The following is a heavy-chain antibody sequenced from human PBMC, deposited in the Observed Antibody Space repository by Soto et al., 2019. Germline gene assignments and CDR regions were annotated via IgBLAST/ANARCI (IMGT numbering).Heavy chain of an antibody. D-gene: IGHD3-3*01. J-gene: IGHJ4*02. Sequence: GESLKISCAASGFTFSSYAMSWVRQAPGKGLEWVSAISGSGGSTYYADSVKGRFTISRDNSKNTLYLQMNSLRAEDTAVYYCAKRYDFWSGYYFDYWGQGTLVTVSS. V-gene: IGHV3-23*01. CDR3: AKRYDFWSGYYFDY. CDR2: ISGSGGST. CDR1: GFTFSSYA.